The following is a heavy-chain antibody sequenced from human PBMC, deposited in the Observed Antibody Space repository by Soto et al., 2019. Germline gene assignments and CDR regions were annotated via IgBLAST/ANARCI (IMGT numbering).Heavy chain of an antibody. J-gene: IGHJ6*03. Sequence: PGGSLRLSCASSGFTVSSNYMSWVRQAPGKGLEWVSVIYSGGSTYYADSVKGRFTISRDNSKNTLYLQMNSLRAEDTAVYYCARGNSSSWYYYYYYMDVWGKGTTVTVSS. V-gene: IGHV3-66*01. CDR2: IYSGGST. D-gene: IGHD6-13*01. CDR3: ARGNSSSWYYYYYYMDV. CDR1: GFTVSSNY.